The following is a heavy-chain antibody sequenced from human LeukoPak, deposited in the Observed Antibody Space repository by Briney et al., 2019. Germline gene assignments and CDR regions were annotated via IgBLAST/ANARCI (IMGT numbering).Heavy chain of an antibody. CDR1: GGSISSYY. CDR2: IYTSGST. CDR3: ARELFSRYYDFWSLNWFDP. Sequence: SQTLSLTCTVSGGSISSYYWSWIRQPARKGLEWIWRIYTSGSTNYNPSLKSRVTMSVDTSKNQFTLKLSSVTAADTAVYYCARELFSRYYDFWSLNWFDPWGQGTLVTVSS. D-gene: IGHD3-3*01. J-gene: IGHJ5*02. V-gene: IGHV4-4*07.